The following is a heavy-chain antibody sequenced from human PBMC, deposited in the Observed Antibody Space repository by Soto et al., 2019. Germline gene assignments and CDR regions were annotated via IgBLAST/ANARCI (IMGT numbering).Heavy chain of an antibody. D-gene: IGHD3-10*01. J-gene: IGHJ5*02. V-gene: IGHV3-7*05. Sequence: ETLSLTCAVSGGSISSSNWWSWVRQAPGKGLEWVANIKQDGSEKYYAESVKGRFTISRDNSKSTLYLQMNSLRAEDTANYYCVRGSSYGSGTYYNLGFFGPWGQGTQVTVSS. CDR2: IKQDGSEK. CDR3: VRGSSYGSGTYYNLGFFGP. CDR1: GGSISSSNW.